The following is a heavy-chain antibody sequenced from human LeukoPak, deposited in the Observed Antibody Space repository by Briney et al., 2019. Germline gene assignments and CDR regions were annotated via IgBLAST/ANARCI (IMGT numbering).Heavy chain of an antibody. CDR1: GGSFSGYY. CDR3: ASLWDWFDP. Sequence: PSETLSLTCAVYGGSFSGYYWSWIRQPPGKGLEWIGEINHSGSTNYNPSLESRVTISVDTSKNQFSLKLSSVTAADTAVYYCASLWDWFDPWGQGTLVTVSS. D-gene: IGHD7-27*01. J-gene: IGHJ5*02. CDR2: INHSGST. V-gene: IGHV4-34*01.